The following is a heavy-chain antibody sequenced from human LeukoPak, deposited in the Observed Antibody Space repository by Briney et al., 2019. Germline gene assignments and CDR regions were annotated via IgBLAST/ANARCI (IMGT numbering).Heavy chain of an antibody. J-gene: IGHJ5*02. CDR1: GFTFSSYE. V-gene: IGHV3-48*03. D-gene: IGHD6-13*01. CDR2: ISSSGSTI. CDR3: ASLPSYSSSWYS. Sequence: GGSLRLSCAASGFTFSSYEMNWVRQAPGKGLKWVSYISSSGSTIYYADSVKGRFTISRDNAKNSLYLQMNSLRAEDAAVYYCASLPSYSSSWYSWGQGTLVTVSS.